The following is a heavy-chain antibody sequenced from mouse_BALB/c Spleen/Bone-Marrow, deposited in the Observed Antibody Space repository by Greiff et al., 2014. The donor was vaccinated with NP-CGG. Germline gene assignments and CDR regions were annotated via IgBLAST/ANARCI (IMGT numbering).Heavy chain of an antibody. V-gene: IGHV1S81*02. D-gene: IGHD2-13*01. CDR2: INPSNGGT. J-gene: IGHJ3*01. CDR3: TREGDSPFAY. CDR1: GYTFTSYY. Sequence: QVQLQQPGAELVKPGASVKLSCKASGYTFTSYYMYWVRQRPGQGLEWIGEINPSNGGTNFNEKFKSKATLTVDKSSSTAYMQLSSLTSEDSAVYYCTREGDSPFAYWGQGTLVTVSA.